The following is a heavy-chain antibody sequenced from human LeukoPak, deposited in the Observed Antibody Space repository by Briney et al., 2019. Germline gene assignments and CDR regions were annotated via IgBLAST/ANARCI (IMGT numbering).Heavy chain of an antibody. Sequence: PSETLSLTCAVYGGSFSGFFWSWIRQSPEKGLEWIGEINHSATTYYNPSLKSRVTISVDTSKNQFSLRLRSVTAADTAVYYCARAPSGQQPVNYWGRGVLVTVSS. D-gene: IGHD4-23*01. CDR1: GGSFSGFF. V-gene: IGHV4-34*01. J-gene: IGHJ4*02. CDR3: ARAPSGQQPVNY. CDR2: INHSATT.